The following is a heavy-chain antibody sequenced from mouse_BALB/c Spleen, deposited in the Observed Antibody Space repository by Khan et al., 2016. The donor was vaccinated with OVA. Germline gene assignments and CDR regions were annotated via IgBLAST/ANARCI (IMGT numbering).Heavy chain of an antibody. D-gene: IGHD1-1*01. CDR1: GYSFTTYY. CDR3: ARHGSSYWFAY. Sequence: VQLKESGPELMKPGASVKISYKASGYSFTTYYIHWVKQSHGKSLEWIGYIDPFNGGTSYNQKFKGKATLTVDKSSSTAYMHLSSLTSEDSAVXYCARHGSSYWFAYWGQGTLVTVSA. CDR2: IDPFNGGT. J-gene: IGHJ3*01. V-gene: IGHV1S135*01.